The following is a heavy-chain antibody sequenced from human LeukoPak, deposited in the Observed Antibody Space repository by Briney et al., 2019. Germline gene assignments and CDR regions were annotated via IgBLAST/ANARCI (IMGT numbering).Heavy chain of an antibody. CDR3: ARGRRQWLARVTTAFDY. J-gene: IGHJ4*02. D-gene: IGHD6-19*01. V-gene: IGHV4-34*01. CDR2: INHSGST. Sequence: SETLSLTCAVCGGSFSGYYWSWIRQPPGKGLEWIGEINHSGSTNYNPSLKSRVTISVDTSKNQFSLKLSSVTAADTAVYYCARGRRQWLARVTTAFDYWGQGTLVTVSS. CDR1: GGSFSGYY.